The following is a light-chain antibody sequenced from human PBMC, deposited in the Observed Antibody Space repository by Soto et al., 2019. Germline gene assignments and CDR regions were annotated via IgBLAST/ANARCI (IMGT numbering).Light chain of an antibody. J-gene: IGLJ1*01. CDR2: DVS. CDR3: TSYTSSSTSYV. V-gene: IGLV2-14*01. Sequence: QSVLTQPASVSGSPGQSITISCTGTSNDVGGYDYVSWYQQHPGKAPKLMIYDVSNRPSGISNRFSGSKSANTASLTISGLQAEDEADYYCTSYTSSSTSYVFGTGTKVTVL. CDR1: SNDVGGYDY.